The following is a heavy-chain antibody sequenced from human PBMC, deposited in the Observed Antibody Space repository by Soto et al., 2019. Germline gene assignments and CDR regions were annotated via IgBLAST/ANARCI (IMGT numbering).Heavy chain of an antibody. CDR2: IYYSGST. J-gene: IGHJ5*02. Sequence: PSETLSLTCTVSGGSISSGGYYWSWIRQHPGKGLEWIGYIYYSGSTYYNPSLKSRVTISVDTSKNQFSLKLSSVTAADTAVYYCARGSYYDSRGYYGPWGQGTLVPVSS. V-gene: IGHV4-31*03. CDR3: ARGSYYDSRGYYGP. CDR1: GGSISSGGYY. D-gene: IGHD3-22*01.